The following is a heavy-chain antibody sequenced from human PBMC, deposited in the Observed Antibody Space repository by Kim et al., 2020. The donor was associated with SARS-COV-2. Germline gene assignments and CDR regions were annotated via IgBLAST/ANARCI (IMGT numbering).Heavy chain of an antibody. CDR3: ARGGSSTSSIPGWFDP. J-gene: IGHJ5*02. Sequence: ASVKVSCKASGYTFTGYYMHWVRQAPGQGLEWMGRINPNSGGTNYAQKFQGRVTMTRDTSISTAYMELSRLRSDDTAVYYCARGGSSTSSIPGWFDPWGQGTLVTVSS. V-gene: IGHV1-2*06. CDR1: GYTFTGYY. D-gene: IGHD2-2*01. CDR2: INPNSGGT.